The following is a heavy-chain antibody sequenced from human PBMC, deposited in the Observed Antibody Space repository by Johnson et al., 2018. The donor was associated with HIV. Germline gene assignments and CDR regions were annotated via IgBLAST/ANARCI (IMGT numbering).Heavy chain of an antibody. J-gene: IGHJ3*02. CDR3: ARPLGLYHGAFDI. CDR1: GFTVSSNY. Sequence: VQLVESGGGLIQPGGSLRLSCAASGFTVSSNYMSWVRQAPGKGLEWVSAISGSGGSTYYADSVKGRFTISRDNAKNSLYLQMNSLRDEDTAVYYCARPLGLYHGAFDIWGQGTMVTVSS. V-gene: IGHV3-53*01. D-gene: IGHD2-2*02. CDR2: SGSGGST.